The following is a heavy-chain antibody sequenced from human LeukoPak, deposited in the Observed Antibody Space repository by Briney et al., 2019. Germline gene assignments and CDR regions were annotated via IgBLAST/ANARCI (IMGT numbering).Heavy chain of an antibody. CDR3: ERLVYSSGKLGGWFDP. Sequence: SETLSLTCTVSGGSISSSSYYWGWIRQPPGKGLEWIGSIYYSGSTYYNPSLKSRVTISVDTSKNQFSLKLSSVTAADTAVYYCERLVYSSGKLGGWFDPWGQGNLVTVSS. D-gene: IGHD6-25*01. CDR2: IYYSGST. J-gene: IGHJ5*02. V-gene: IGHV4-39*07. CDR1: GGSISSSSYY.